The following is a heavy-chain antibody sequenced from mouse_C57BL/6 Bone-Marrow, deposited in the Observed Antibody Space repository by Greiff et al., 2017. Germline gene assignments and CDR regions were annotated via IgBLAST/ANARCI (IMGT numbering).Heavy chain of an antibody. D-gene: IGHD1-1*01. Sequence: QVQLQQSGAELVKPGASVKLSCKASGYTFTSYWMQWVKQRPGQGLEWIGEIDPSASYTNYNQKFKGKATLTVATSSSTAYMQLSSLTSEDSAVYYCARYYYGSSPYYAMDYWGQGTSVTVSS. CDR3: ARYYYGSSPYYAMDY. J-gene: IGHJ4*01. CDR2: IDPSASYT. CDR1: GYTFTSYW. V-gene: IGHV1-50*01.